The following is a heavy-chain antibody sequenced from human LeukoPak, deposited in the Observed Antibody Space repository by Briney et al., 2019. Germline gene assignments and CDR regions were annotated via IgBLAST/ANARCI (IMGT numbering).Heavy chain of an antibody. Sequence: ASVKVSCKASGYTFTSYGISWVRQAPGQGLEWMGWISAYNGNTNYAQKLQGRVTMTTDTSTSTAYMELRSLRSDDTAVYYCARDATVLNYDFWSGPPGYWGQGTLVTVSS. J-gene: IGHJ4*02. V-gene: IGHV1-18*01. CDR3: ARDATVLNYDFWSGPPGY. CDR1: GYTFTSYG. D-gene: IGHD3-3*01. CDR2: ISAYNGNT.